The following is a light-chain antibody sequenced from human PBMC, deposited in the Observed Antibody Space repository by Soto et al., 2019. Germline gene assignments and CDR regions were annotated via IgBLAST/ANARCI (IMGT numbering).Light chain of an antibody. Sequence: DIQMNQSPSTLSASVGDTVTITCRASQSISNWLAWYQQKPGQAPKLLIHKASTLESGVPSRFSGSGSGTEFTLTISSLQPDDFATFYCQQYDRFPYTFGQGTKLEIK. V-gene: IGKV1-5*03. CDR3: QQYDRFPYT. CDR2: KAS. CDR1: QSISNW. J-gene: IGKJ2*01.